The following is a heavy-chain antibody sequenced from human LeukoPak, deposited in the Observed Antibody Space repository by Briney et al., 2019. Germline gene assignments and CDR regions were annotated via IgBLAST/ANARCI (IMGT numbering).Heavy chain of an antibody. CDR3: ARATERYQPLSGY. CDR1: GFTFSSYS. V-gene: IGHV3-21*01. J-gene: IGHJ4*02. Sequence: GGSLRLSCAASGFTFSSYSMNWVRQAPGKGLEWVSSISSSSSYIYYADSVKGRFTISRDNAKNSLYLQMNSLRAEDTAVYYCARATERYQPLSGYWGQGTLVTVSS. D-gene: IGHD2-2*01. CDR2: ISSSSSYI.